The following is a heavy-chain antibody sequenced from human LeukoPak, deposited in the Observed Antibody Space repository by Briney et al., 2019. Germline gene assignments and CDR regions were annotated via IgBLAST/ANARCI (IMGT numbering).Heavy chain of an antibody. CDR2: IYYSGST. J-gene: IGHJ6*03. CDR3: ARGGYSNYGDYYYYMDV. D-gene: IGHD4-11*01. CDR1: GGSISSHY. V-gene: IGHV4-59*11. Sequence: PSETLSLTCTVSGGSISSHYWSWIRRPPGKGLEWIGYIYYSGSTNYNPSLKSRVTISVDTSKNQFSLKLSSVTAADTAVYYCARGGYSNYGDYYYYMDVWGKGTTVTVSS.